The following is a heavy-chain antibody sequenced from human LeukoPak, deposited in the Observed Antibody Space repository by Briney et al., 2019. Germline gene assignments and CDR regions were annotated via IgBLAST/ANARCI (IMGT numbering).Heavy chain of an antibody. D-gene: IGHD2-15*01. CDR2: IYHSGST. Sequence: SETLSLTCAVSGGSISSSNWWSWVRQPPGKGLEWIGEIYHSGSTNYNPSLKSRVTISVDKSKNQFSLKLSSVTAADTAVYYCARAHIVVVVAATPGNWFDPWGQGTLVTVSS. V-gene: IGHV4-4*02. CDR3: ARAHIVVVVAATPGNWFDP. J-gene: IGHJ5*02. CDR1: GGSISSSNW.